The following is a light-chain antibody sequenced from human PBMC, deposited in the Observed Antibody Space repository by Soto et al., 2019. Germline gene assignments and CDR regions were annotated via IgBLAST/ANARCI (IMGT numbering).Light chain of an antibody. CDR3: YSYAGRNIWV. CDR2: EVS. Sequence: QSVLTQPASVTGSPGQSITISCTGTSSDVGGYNYVSWYQQHPGKAPKLMIYEVSLRPSGVPDRFSGSKSGNTASLTVSGLQADDEAVYYCYSYAGRNIWVFGGGTKLTVL. V-gene: IGLV2-8*01. CDR1: SSDVGGYNY. J-gene: IGLJ3*02.